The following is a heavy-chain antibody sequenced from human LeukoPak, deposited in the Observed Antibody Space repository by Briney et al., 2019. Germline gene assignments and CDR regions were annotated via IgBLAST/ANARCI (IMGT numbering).Heavy chain of an antibody. D-gene: IGHD4/OR15-4a*01. V-gene: IGHV5-51*01. CDR3: ARSGTMAQNLDS. J-gene: IGHJ4*02. CDR2: IYPGDSGT. Sequence: GESLQISCKGSGYIFSDFWIVWVRQMPGKGLEWMGIIYPGDSGTRYSPSFQGQVTISADKSINTAYLQWSSLKASDTAMYYCARSGTMAQNLDSWGQGTQVTVSS. CDR1: GYIFSDFW.